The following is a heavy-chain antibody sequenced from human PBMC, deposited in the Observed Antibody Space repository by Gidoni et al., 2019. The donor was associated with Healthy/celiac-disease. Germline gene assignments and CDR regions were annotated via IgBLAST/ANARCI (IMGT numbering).Heavy chain of an antibody. D-gene: IGHD1-1*01. Sequence: QVQLVQSGAEVKKPGASVKVSCKASGYTFTGYYMHWVRQAPGQGLEWMGWINPNSGGTNYAQKFQGRVTMARDTSISTAYMELSRLRSDDTAVYYCARFKAGSKLERLGFDPWGQGTLVTVSS. J-gene: IGHJ5*02. CDR1: GYTFTGYY. CDR2: INPNSGGT. V-gene: IGHV1-2*02. CDR3: ARFKAGSKLERLGFDP.